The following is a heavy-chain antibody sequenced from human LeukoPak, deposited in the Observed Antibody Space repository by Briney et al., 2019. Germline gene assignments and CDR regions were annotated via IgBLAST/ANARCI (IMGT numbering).Heavy chain of an antibody. Sequence: GASVKVSCKASGYTFTGYYMHWVRQAPGQGLEWMGWMNPNSGNTGYAQKFQGRVTMIRNTSISTAYMELSSLRSDDTAVYYCARVGRSYYGGDAFDIWGQGTMVTVSS. V-gene: IGHV1-8*02. CDR2: MNPNSGNT. CDR3: ARVGRSYYGGDAFDI. D-gene: IGHD1-26*01. CDR1: GYTFTGYY. J-gene: IGHJ3*02.